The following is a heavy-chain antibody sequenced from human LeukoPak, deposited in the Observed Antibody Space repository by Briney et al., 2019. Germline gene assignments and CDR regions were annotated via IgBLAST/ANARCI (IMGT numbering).Heavy chain of an antibody. Sequence: ASVKVSCKASGYTFTGDYVHWVRRAPGQGLEWMGWINPNSGGTDYAQKFQGRVTLTSDTSISTVYMELSRLRSNDTAVYYCATHTSMPLWGQGTLVTVSS. CDR3: ATHTSMPL. CDR2: INPNSGGT. D-gene: IGHD5-18*01. J-gene: IGHJ4*02. V-gene: IGHV1-2*02. CDR1: GYTFTGDY.